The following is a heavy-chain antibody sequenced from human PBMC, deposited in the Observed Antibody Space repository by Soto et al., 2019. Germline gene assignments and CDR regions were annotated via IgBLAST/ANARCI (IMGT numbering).Heavy chain of an antibody. Sequence: PSETLSLTCAFSGDSISSYYCMWIRQPPGKGLESIGYLYYGRSANYNPSLKSRVTLSVDTSTNQCSLTLSSMTAADTAMYYCARTNKLEPSYFDYWGQGTLVTVSS. CDR1: GDSISSYY. CDR3: ARTNKLEPSYFDY. D-gene: IGHD1-1*01. CDR2: LYYGRSA. V-gene: IGHV4-59*01. J-gene: IGHJ4*02.